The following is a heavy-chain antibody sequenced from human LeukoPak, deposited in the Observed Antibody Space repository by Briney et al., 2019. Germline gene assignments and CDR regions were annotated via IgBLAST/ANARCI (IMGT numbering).Heavy chain of an antibody. J-gene: IGHJ3*02. CDR1: GYSISSGYY. D-gene: IGHD3-22*01. CDR3: ARGPYSYDSSGAFDI. Sequence: SETLSLTCTVSGYSISSGYYWGWLRQPPGKGLEWIGSIYYSGSTYYNPSLKSRVTISVDTPKNQFSLKLSSVTAADTAVYFCARGPYSYDSSGAFDIWGQGTMVTVSS. CDR2: IYYSGST. V-gene: IGHV4-38-2*02.